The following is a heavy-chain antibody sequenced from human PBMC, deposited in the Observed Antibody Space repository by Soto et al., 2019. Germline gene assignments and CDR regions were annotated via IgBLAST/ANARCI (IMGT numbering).Heavy chain of an antibody. CDR1: GFTFSSYS. V-gene: IGHV3-48*01. D-gene: IGHD4-4*01. Sequence: GGSLRLSCAASGFTFSSYSMNWVRQAPGKGLEWVSYISSSSSTIYYTDSVKGRFTISRDNAKNTLYLQMNSLRAEDTAVYYCARGDGYSKDDAFDIWGQGTMVTVSS. J-gene: IGHJ3*02. CDR2: ISSSSSTI. CDR3: ARGDGYSKDDAFDI.